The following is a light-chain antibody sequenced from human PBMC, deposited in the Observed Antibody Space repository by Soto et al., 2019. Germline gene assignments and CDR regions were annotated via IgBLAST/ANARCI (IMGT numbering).Light chain of an antibody. CDR2: EVS. V-gene: IGLV2-8*01. CDR1: SSDVGGYNY. J-gene: IGLJ1*01. Sequence: QSVLTQPPSASGSPGQSVTISCTGTSSDVGGYNYVSWYQQHPGKAPKLMVYEVSKRPSGVPDRFSGSKSGNTASLTVSGLQAEKEAVYYGGSFAGSKILVSGTGTKVTAL. CDR3: GSFAGSKILV.